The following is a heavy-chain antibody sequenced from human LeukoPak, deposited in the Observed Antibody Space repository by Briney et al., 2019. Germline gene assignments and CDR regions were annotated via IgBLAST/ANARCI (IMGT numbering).Heavy chain of an antibody. CDR1: GGSISSYY. Sequence: SESLSLTCTVSGGSISSYYWSWIRQPPGKGLECSGYIYYSGSTNYNPSLKSRVTISVDTSKNQFSLKLSSVTAADTAVYYCARDHYDSSGYSHFDYWGQGTLVTVSS. CDR3: ARDHYDSSGYSHFDY. J-gene: IGHJ4*02. V-gene: IGHV4-59*01. CDR2: IYYSGST. D-gene: IGHD3-22*01.